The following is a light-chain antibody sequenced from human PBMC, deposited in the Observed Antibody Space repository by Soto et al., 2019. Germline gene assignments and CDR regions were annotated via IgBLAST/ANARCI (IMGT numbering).Light chain of an antibody. CDR2: AAS. V-gene: IGKV3-20*01. CDR3: QHYDDSPPVFT. Sequence: DIVLTQSPGTLSLSPGDRATLSCRTSRFVSNYYVAWYQQRPGQAPRLLIYAASSRATDIPDRFSGSGSETDFTLATRRLEPEDVAVYYCQHYDDSPPVFTFGPGTKVEI. CDR1: RFVSNYY. J-gene: IGKJ3*01.